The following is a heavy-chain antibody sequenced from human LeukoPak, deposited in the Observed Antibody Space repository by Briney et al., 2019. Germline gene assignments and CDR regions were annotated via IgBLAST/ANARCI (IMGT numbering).Heavy chain of an antibody. CDR3: VKAIGSGAYYRPDY. CDR1: GFTFSSNA. J-gene: IGHJ4*02. CDR2: LTGTGGTT. V-gene: IGHV3-23*01. Sequence: GGSLRVSCAASGFTFSSNAMSWVRQAPGKGLEWVSALTGTGGTTYYADSVKGRFTISRDNSKNTLYLQMNSLRAEDTAVYYCVKAIGSGAYYRPDYWGQGTLVTVSS. D-gene: IGHD3-10*01.